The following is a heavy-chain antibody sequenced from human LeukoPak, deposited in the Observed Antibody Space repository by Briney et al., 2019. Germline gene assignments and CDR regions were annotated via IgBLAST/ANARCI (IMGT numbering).Heavy chain of an antibody. Sequence: PSETLSLTCAVSGYSISSGYYWGGIRQPPGKGLEGIGSIYHSGSTYYNPSLKSRVTISVDTSKNQFSLKLSSVTAADTAVYYCARATYYYDSRYYFDYWGQGTLVTVSS. CDR3: ARATYYYDSRYYFDY. D-gene: IGHD3-22*01. V-gene: IGHV4-38-2*01. J-gene: IGHJ4*02. CDR2: IYHSGST. CDR1: GYSISSGYY.